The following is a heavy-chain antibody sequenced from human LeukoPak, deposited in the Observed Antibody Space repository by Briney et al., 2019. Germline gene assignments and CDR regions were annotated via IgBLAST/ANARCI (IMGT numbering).Heavy chain of an antibody. Sequence: SETLSLTCAVYGGSFSGYYWSWIRQPPGKGLEWIGEINHSGSTNYNPSLKSRVTILVDTSKNQFSLKLSSVTAADTAVYYCAREYTLYRSGWFLDYWGQGTVVAVSS. V-gene: IGHV4-34*01. CDR1: GGSFSGYY. CDR3: AREYTLYRSGWFLDY. J-gene: IGHJ4*02. D-gene: IGHD6-19*01. CDR2: INHSGST.